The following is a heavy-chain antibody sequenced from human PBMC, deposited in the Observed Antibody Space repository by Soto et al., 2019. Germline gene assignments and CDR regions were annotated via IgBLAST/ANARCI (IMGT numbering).Heavy chain of an antibody. CDR1: GFSFSSYA. J-gene: IGHJ6*03. CDR2: ISGSGGSA. V-gene: IGHV3-23*01. Sequence: EVQLLESGGGLVQPGGSLRLSCAASGFSFSSYAMSWVRQAPGKGLEWVSAISGSGGSAYYADSVKGRFTFSRGNSKDTLYLQMNSLRDEDTAVYYCAKQGAAQGYVDVWGKGTTVTVSS. CDR3: AKQGAAQGYVDV. D-gene: IGHD6-6*01.